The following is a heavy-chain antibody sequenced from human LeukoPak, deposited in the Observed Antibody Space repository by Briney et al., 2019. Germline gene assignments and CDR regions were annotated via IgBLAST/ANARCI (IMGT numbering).Heavy chain of an antibody. CDR1: GGTFISYT. J-gene: IGHJ4*02. CDR2: IIPILGIA. Sequence: SVKVSCKASGGTFISYTISWVRQAPGQGLEWMGRIIPILGIANYAQKFQGRVTITADKSTGTAYMELSSLRSEDTAVYYCATVVVPAAIGYWGQGTLVTVSS. V-gene: IGHV1-69*02. CDR3: ATVVVPAAIGY. D-gene: IGHD2-2*01.